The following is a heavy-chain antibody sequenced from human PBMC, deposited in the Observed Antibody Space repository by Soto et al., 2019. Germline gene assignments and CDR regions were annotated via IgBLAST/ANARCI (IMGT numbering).Heavy chain of an antibody. Sequence: SVHVSVQGSGYTFSSYGISWVRPPPAQGLAWMGWISVYNGNTNYAQKLQGRVTMTTDTSTSTAYMELRSLSSDDAAVYYCASGWEVPLVHNFWGGYTLVGWFEPWGQGTLVTVS. CDR1: GYTFSSYG. CDR3: ASGWEVPLVHNFWGGYTLVGWFEP. D-gene: IGHD3-3*01. CDR2: ISVYNGNT. J-gene: IGHJ5*02. V-gene: IGHV1-18*04.